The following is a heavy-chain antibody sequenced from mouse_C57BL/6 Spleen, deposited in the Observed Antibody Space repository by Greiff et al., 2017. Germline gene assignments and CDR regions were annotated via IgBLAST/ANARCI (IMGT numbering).Heavy chain of an antibody. CDR3: ASADYGNYFDY. V-gene: IGHV5-17*01. Sequence: EVKLVESGGGLVKPGGSLKLSCAASGFTFSDYGMHWVRQAPEKGLEWVAYISSGSSTIYYADTVKGRITISRDNAKNTLFLQMTSLRSEDTAMYYCASADYGNYFDYWGQGTTLTVSS. CDR2: ISSGSSTI. CDR1: GFTFSDYG. J-gene: IGHJ2*01. D-gene: IGHD2-1*01.